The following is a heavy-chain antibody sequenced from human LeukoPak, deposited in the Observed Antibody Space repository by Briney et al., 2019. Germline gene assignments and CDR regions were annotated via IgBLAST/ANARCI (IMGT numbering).Heavy chain of an antibody. Sequence: GASVTVSCTASGYTFTSYGISWVRQAPGQGLEWMGWISAYNGNTNYAQKLQGRVTMTTDTSTSTAYMELRSLRSDDTAVYYCARGPLAAAGYYYYYYMDVWGKGTTVTVSS. CDR2: ISAYNGNT. CDR3: ARGPLAAAGYYYYYYMDV. V-gene: IGHV1-18*01. J-gene: IGHJ6*03. CDR1: GYTFTSYG. D-gene: IGHD6-13*01.